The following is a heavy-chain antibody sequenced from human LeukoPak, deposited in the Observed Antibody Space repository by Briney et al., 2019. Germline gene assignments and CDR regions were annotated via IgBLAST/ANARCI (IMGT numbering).Heavy chain of an antibody. CDR1: GFTLTSFG. CDR2: FSYNGINK. CDR3: ARGVNYFVLEY. J-gene: IGHJ4*02. V-gene: IGHV3-33*05. Sequence: PGRSLRLSCAASGFTLTSFGMHWVRQAPGKGLEWVAVFSYNGINKDYAESVKGRFTISRDSSKNTLSLQMNSLRAEDTAVYYCARGVNYFVLEYWGQGTLVTISS. D-gene: IGHD3-10*02.